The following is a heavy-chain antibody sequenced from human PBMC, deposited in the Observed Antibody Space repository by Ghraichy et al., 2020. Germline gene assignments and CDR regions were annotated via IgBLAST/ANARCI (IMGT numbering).Heavy chain of an antibody. V-gene: IGHV4-59*01. CDR1: GGSISDYY. CDR3: ARGARYCSGGICYGYFDY. J-gene: IGHJ4*02. Sequence: SQTLSLTCTISGGSISDYYWSWIRQPPGKGLEWIGYIYFSGSTNYNPSLRSRVTILVDTSKNRFSLKLTSVTAADTALYYCARGARYCSGGICYGYFDYWGQGTLVTVSS. CDR2: IYFSGST. D-gene: IGHD2-15*01.